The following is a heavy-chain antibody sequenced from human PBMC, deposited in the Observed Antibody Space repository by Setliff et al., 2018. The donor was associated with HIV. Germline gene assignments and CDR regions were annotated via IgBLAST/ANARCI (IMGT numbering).Heavy chain of an antibody. Sequence: SETLSLTCTVSVGSIKSYSWSWIRQPAGKGLEWIGRVCTSGDTNYNPSLQSRVAMSVDTSKNQFSLNLNSVTAADTALYYCARERVVRGVVDPGTSQIFDNWGQGILVTVSS. J-gene: IGHJ4*02. D-gene: IGHD3-10*01. V-gene: IGHV4-4*07. CDR2: VCTSGDT. CDR1: VGSIKSYS. CDR3: ARERVVRGVVDPGTSQIFDN.